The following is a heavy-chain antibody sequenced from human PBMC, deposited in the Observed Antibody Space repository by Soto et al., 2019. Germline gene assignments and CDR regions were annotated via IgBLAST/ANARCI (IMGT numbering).Heavy chain of an antibody. Sequence: VQLVESGGGLVKPGGSLRLSCAASGFAFSSYNMNWVRQAPGKGLQWVSSISPTRTFMNSAYSLTDRFSISRDNAEKALCLQMNSLRAEDTAVYYCARGGSYGDLPGWTGDAFDLWGQGAMVTVSS. CDR3: ARGGSYGDLPGWTGDAFDL. D-gene: IGHD4-17*01. J-gene: IGHJ3*01. CDR1: GFAFSSYN. V-gene: IGHV3-21*01. CDR2: ISPTRTFM.